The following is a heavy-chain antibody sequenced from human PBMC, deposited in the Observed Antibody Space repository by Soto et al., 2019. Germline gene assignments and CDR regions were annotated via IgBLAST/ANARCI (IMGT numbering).Heavy chain of an antibody. J-gene: IGHJ5*02. CDR1: GGSISSSSYY. CDR3: ARRGDYDILTGYINWFDP. V-gene: IGHV4-39*01. D-gene: IGHD3-9*01. CDR2: IYYSGST. Sequence: SETLSLTCTVSGGSISSSSYYWGWIRQPPGKGLEWIGSIYYSGSTYYNPSLKSRVTISVDTSKNQFSLKLSSVTAADTAVYYCARRGDYDILTGYINWFDPWGQGTLVTVSS.